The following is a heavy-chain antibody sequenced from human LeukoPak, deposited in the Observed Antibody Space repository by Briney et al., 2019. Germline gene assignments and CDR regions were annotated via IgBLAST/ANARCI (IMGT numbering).Heavy chain of an antibody. CDR2: INHSGST. CDR1: GGSFSGYY. CDR3: ARGWKGTKEN. V-gene: IGHV4-34*01. D-gene: IGHD1-1*01. J-gene: IGHJ4*02. Sequence: SETLSLTCAVYGGSFSGYYWSWIRQPPGKGLEWIGEINHSGSTNYNPSLKSRVTISVDTSKNQFSLKLSSVTAADTAVYYCARGWKGTKENLGQGTLVTVSS.